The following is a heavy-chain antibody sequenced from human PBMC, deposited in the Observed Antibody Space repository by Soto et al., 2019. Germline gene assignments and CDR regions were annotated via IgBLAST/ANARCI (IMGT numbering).Heavy chain of an antibody. Sequence: GGSLRLSCAGSGFTPTTTPLTWVRQPPGKGLEWVTTISGTASRTYYVDSVKGRFFISRDNSKNTVTLQMHTLTPDHTAVYYCATSFRYLDNWGQGTRVTVSS. CDR2: ISGTASRT. J-gene: IGHJ4*02. CDR1: GFTPTTTP. V-gene: IGHV3-23*01. CDR3: ATSFRYLDN. D-gene: IGHD3-9*01.